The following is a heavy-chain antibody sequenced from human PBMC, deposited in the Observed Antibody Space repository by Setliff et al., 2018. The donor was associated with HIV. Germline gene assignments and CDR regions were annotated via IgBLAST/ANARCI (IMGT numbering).Heavy chain of an antibody. D-gene: IGHD3-22*01. CDR2: IQSGGII. Sequence: LSLSCAASGLTLSNSAMTWVRQKPGRGLEWVSLIQSGGIIYYGDSVKGRFTISRDSSSNTLSLQMTSLRAEDTALYYCAKLNYYDYSGSWARKSAIDFWGRGTMVTVS. V-gene: IGHV3-23*01. CDR1: GLTLSNSA. J-gene: IGHJ3*01. CDR3: AKLNYYDYSGSWARKSAIDF.